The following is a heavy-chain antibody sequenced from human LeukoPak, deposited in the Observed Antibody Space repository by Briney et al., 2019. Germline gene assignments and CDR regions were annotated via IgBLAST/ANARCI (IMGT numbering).Heavy chain of an antibody. CDR1: GYTFTSYA. V-gene: IGHV1-3*01. CDR2: INAGNGNT. J-gene: IGHJ4*02. D-gene: IGHD3-22*01. CDR3: ARDSTYYYDSSGLHDY. Sequence: ASVKVSCKASGYTFTSYAMHWVRQAPGQRLEWMGWINAGNGNTKYAQKFQGRVTMTRDTSTSTVYMELSSLRSEDTAVYYCARDSTYYYDSSGLHDYWGQGTLVTVSS.